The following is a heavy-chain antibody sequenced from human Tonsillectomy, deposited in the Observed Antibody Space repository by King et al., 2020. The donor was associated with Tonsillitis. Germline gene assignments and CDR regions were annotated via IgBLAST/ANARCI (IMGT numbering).Heavy chain of an antibody. Sequence: VQLVESGGGLVQPGGSLRLSCAASGFTVSNYAMSWVRQAPGKGLEWVLGIGGSGGKTYYADSVKGRFTISRDNSKNTLSLQMNSLRAEDTAVYFCAKDPPAMIVVIITDDSFDIWGQGTMVTVSS. CDR1: GFTVSNYA. V-gene: IGHV3-23*04. CDR2: IGGSGGKT. J-gene: IGHJ3*02. D-gene: IGHD3-22*01. CDR3: AKDPPAMIVVIITDDSFDI.